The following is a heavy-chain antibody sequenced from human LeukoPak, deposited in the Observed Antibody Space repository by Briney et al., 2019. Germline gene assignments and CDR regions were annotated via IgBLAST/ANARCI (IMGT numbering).Heavy chain of an antibody. D-gene: IGHD5-18*01. CDR2: ISYSGNT. CDR3: ARVPVGQYSYDS. CDR1: GGSISSGGYY. J-gene: IGHJ5*02. V-gene: IGHV4-31*03. Sequence: SETLSLTCTVSGGSISSGGYYWSWIRQHPGEGLEWIGYISYSGNTYYNPSLKSRVTISLDTSKSQFSLKLSSVTAADTAVYYCARVPVGQYSYDSWGQGSLVTVSS.